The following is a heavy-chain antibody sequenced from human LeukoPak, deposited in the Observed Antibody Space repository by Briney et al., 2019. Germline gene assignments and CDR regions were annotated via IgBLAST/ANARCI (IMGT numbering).Heavy chain of an antibody. CDR1: EFTFNRYG. J-gene: IGHJ4*02. CDR2: VSYDGNNK. V-gene: IGHV3-30*18. D-gene: IGHD1-26*01. Sequence: PGKSLRLSCAASEFTFNRYGMHWVRQAPGKELEWVAVVSYDGNNKYYADSVQGRFTISRDNSKTTLYLQMNSLRPEDTAVYYCAKDHTVGATDYWGQGTLVTVSS. CDR3: AKDHTVGATDY.